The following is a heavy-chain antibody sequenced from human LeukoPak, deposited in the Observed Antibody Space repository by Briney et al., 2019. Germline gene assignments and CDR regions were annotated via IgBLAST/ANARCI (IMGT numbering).Heavy chain of an antibody. J-gene: IGHJ4*02. CDR3: ARGRYSGYMYYSDY. Sequence: GGSLRLSCAASGFTFSRYWMTWVRQAPGKGLEWVANIKQDGSETYNVDAVKGRFTISRDNAKNSLYLQMNSLRVDDTAVYFCARGRYSGYMYYSDYWGQGTLVTVSS. V-gene: IGHV3-7*01. CDR2: IKQDGSET. CDR1: GFTFSRYW. D-gene: IGHD5-12*01.